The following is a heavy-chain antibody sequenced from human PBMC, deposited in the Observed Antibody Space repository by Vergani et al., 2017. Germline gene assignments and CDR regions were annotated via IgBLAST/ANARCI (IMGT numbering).Heavy chain of an antibody. CDR2: ISGSGGST. D-gene: IGHD2-2*01. CDR1: GFTFSSYA. V-gene: IGHV3-23*04. Sequence: EVQLVESGGGLVQPGRSLRLSCAASGFTFSSYAMSWVRQAPGKGLEWVSAISGSGGSTYYADSVKGRFTISRDNSKNTLYLQMNSLRAEDTAVYYCAKDQKGYCSSTSCHYGMDVWGQGTTVTVSS. CDR3: AKDQKGYCSSTSCHYGMDV. J-gene: IGHJ6*02.